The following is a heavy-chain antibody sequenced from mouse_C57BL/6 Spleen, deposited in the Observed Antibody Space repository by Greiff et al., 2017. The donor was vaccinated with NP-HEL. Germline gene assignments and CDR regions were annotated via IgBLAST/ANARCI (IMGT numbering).Heavy chain of an antibody. Sequence: VQLQQSGAELVKPGASVKISCKASGYAFSSYWMNWVKQRPGKGLEWIGQIYPGDGDTNYNGKFKGKATLTADKSSSTAYMQLSSLTSEESAVYFCARQDYGNYCWFAYWGQGTLVTVSA. D-gene: IGHD2-1*01. CDR2: IYPGDGDT. J-gene: IGHJ3*01. V-gene: IGHV1-80*01. CDR3: ARQDYGNYCWFAY. CDR1: GYAFSSYW.